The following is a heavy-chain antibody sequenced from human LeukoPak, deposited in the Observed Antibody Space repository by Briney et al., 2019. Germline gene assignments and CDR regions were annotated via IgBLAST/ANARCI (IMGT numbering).Heavy chain of an antibody. D-gene: IGHD3-10*01. J-gene: IGHJ3*02. CDR1: GGTFSSYA. Sequence: GASVKVSCKASGGTFSSYAISWVRQAPGQGLEWMGGIIPIFGTANYAQKFQGRVTITADKSTSTAYMELSSLRSEDTAVYYCARESEKYYYDSQTYAFDIWGQGTMVTVSS. V-gene: IGHV1-69*06. CDR2: IIPIFGTA. CDR3: ARESEKYYYDSQTYAFDI.